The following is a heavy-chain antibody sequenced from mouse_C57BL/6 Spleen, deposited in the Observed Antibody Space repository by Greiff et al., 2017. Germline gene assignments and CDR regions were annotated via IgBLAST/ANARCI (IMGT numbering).Heavy chain of an antibody. CDR2: INPSSGYT. V-gene: IGHV1-4*01. Sequence: QVQLQQSGAELARPGASVKMSCKASGYTFTSYTMHWVKQRPGQGLEWIGYINPSSGYTKYNQKFKDKATLTADKSSSPAYMQLSSLTSEDSAVXYCALSPAWFAYWGQGTLVTVSA. J-gene: IGHJ3*01. CDR1: GYTFTSYT. CDR3: ALSPAWFAY.